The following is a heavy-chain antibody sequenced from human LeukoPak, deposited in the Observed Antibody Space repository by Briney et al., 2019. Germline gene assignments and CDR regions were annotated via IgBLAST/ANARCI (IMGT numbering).Heavy chain of an antibody. D-gene: IGHD3-10*01. Sequence: PSQTLSLTCTVSGGSISSGDYYWSWIRQPPGKGLERIGYIYYSGSTYYNPSLKSRVTISVDTSKNQFSLKLSSVTAADTAVYYCARVMSMVRGWSRTNSFEPWGQGTLVTVSS. CDR3: ARVMSMVRGWSRTNSFEP. CDR1: GGSISSGDYY. CDR2: IYYSGST. V-gene: IGHV4-30-4*08. J-gene: IGHJ5*02.